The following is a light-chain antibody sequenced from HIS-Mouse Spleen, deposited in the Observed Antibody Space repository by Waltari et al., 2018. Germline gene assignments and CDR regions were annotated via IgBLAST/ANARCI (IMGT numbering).Light chain of an antibody. Sequence: SYELTQPPSVAVSPGQTARITCSGDALPKKYASWYQQKSGQPPVLVSYEDSKRPSGIRGRFSGCSSGTMAPLTISGAQVEDEADYYCYSTDSSGNHRVFGGGTKLTVL. CDR3: YSTDSSGNHRV. CDR2: EDS. J-gene: IGLJ2*01. CDR1: ALPKKY. V-gene: IGLV3-10*01.